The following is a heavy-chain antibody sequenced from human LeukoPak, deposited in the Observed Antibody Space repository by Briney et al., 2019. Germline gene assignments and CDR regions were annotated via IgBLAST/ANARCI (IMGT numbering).Heavy chain of an antibody. V-gene: IGHV1-2*06. D-gene: IGHD3-22*01. CDR2: INPNSGGT. J-gene: IGHJ4*02. CDR3: ARAAYYYDGSGYYLGD. Sequence: ASVRVSCKASGYTFTDYYMHWVRQAPGQGLEWMGRINPNSGGTNYAQKFQARVTMTRDTSISTAYMELSRLRSDDTALYYCARAAYYYDGSGYYLGDWGQGTLVTVSS. CDR1: GYTFTDYY.